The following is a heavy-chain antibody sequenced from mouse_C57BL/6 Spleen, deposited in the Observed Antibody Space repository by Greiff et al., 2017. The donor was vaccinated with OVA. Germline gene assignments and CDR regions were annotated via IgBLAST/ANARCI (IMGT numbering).Heavy chain of an antibody. CDR3: TSLYPGFAY. CDR1: GFTFSNYW. D-gene: IGHD2-12*01. CDR2: IRLKSDNYAT. V-gene: IGHV6-3*01. Sequence: EVQLVESGGGLVQPGGSMKLSCVASGFTFSNYWMNWVSQSPEKGLEWVAQIRLKSDNYATHYAESVKGRFTISRDDSKSSVYLQMNNLRAEDTGIYYCTSLYPGFAYWGQGTLVTVSA. J-gene: IGHJ3*01.